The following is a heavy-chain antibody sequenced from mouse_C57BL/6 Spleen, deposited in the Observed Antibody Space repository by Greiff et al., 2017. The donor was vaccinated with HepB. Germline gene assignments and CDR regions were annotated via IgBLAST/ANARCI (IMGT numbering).Heavy chain of an antibody. J-gene: IGHJ4*01. D-gene: IGHD3-1*01. CDR2: IYPGSGST. Sequence: QVQLQQPGAELVKPGASVKISCKASGYTFTSYWITWVKPRPGQGLEWIGDIYPGSGSTNYNEKFKSKATLTVDTSSSTAYMQLSSLTSEDSAVYYFARYRHLYAMDYWGQGTSVTVSS. CDR3: ARYRHLYAMDY. V-gene: IGHV1-55*01. CDR1: GYTFTSYW.